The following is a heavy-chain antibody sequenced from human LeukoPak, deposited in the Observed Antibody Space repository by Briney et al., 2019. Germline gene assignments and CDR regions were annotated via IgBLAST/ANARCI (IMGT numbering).Heavy chain of an antibody. CDR3: AREATWIQLWYYDY. CDR1: GFTFSSYG. Sequence: GGSLRLSCAASGFTFSSYGMHWVRQAPAKGLEGVAVIWYDGSNKYYADSVKGRFTISRDNSKNTLYLQMNSLRAEDTAVYYCAREATWIQLWYYDYWGQGTLVTVSS. V-gene: IGHV3-33*01. D-gene: IGHD5-18*01. CDR2: IWYDGSNK. J-gene: IGHJ4*02.